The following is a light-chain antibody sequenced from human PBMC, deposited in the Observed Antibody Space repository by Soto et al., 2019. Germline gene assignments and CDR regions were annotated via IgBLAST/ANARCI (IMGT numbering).Light chain of an antibody. J-gene: IGKJ1*01. CDR2: DAS. Sequence: EIVLTQSPATLSLSPGERATLSCRASQSVSSYLAWYQQKPGQAPRLLIYDASNRPTGIPARFSGSGSETAFTPTISSLEHEESAVSYCQRRGNCTRTFGQGTKVEMK. V-gene: IGKV3-11*01. CDR1: QSVSSY. CDR3: QRRGNCTRT.